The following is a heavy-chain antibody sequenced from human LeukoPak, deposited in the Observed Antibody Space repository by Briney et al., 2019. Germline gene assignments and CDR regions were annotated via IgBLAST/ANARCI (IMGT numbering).Heavy chain of an antibody. V-gene: IGHV3-23*01. Sequence: PGGSLRLSCAGSGFTFITYAMSWVRQAPGKGLEWVSAFSGGDDSTYYAHSVRGRFTISRDSSRNTLYLQMNSLRAEDTAVYYCARLSGSYYNSPFYFDYWGQRTLVTVSS. CDR2: FSGGDDST. D-gene: IGHD3-10*01. CDR3: ARLSGSYYNSPFYFDY. J-gene: IGHJ4*02. CDR1: GFTFITYA.